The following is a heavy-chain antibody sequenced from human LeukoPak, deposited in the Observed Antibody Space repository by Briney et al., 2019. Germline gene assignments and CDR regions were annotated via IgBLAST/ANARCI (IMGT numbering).Heavy chain of an antibody. CDR2: IRSKAYGGTT. J-gene: IGHJ4*02. V-gene: IGHV3-49*03. Sequence: GGSLRLSCTASGFTFGDYAMSWFRQAPGKGLEWVGFIRSKAYGGTTEYAASVKGRFTISRDDSKSIAYLQMNSLKTEDTAVYYCTRPQYSSSWIFPFDYWGQGTLVTVSP. D-gene: IGHD6-13*01. CDR1: GFTFGDYA. CDR3: TRPQYSSSWIFPFDY.